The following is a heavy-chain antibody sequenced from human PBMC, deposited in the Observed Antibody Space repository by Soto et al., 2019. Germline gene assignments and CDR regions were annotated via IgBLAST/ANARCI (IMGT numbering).Heavy chain of an antibody. CDR2: IHYSGTT. CDR3: ARYRREAVAGYTLDN. CDR1: GTSISSYY. Sequence: SETLSLTCTVSGTSISSYYWSWIRQPPGKGLEWIANIHYSGTTNYNPSLASRVTLSVDTSKNQFSLKMTSVTAADRAMYFCARYRREAVAGYTLDNWGQGILVTVSS. J-gene: IGHJ4*02. V-gene: IGHV4-59*01. D-gene: IGHD6-13*01.